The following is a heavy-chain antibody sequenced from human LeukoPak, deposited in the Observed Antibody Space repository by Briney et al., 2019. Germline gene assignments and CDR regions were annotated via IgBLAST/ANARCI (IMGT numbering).Heavy chain of an antibody. J-gene: IGHJ4*02. CDR1: GFTFSSYG. CDR2: ISSSGSTI. CDR3: ARDFGDYGGSLDY. Sequence: PGGSLRLSCAASGFTFSSYGMHWVRQAPGKGLEWVSYISSSGSTIYYADSVKGRFTISRDNAKNSLYLQMNSLRAEDTAVYYCARDFGDYGGSLDYWGQGTLVTVSS. V-gene: IGHV3-48*04. D-gene: IGHD4-17*01.